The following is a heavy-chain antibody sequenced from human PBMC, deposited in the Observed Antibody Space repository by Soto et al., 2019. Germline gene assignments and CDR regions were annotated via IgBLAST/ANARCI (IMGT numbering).Heavy chain of an antibody. Sequence: PSETLSVTCTVSGGSISSGGYYWSWIRQHPGKGLERIGYIYYSGSTYYNPSLKSRVTISVDTSKNQFSLKLSSVTAADTAVYYCARILDWNQLRDRYYYYYGMDVWGQGTTVTVSS. CDR3: ARILDWNQLRDRYYYYYGMDV. D-gene: IGHD1-1*01. CDR1: GGSISSGGYY. J-gene: IGHJ6*02. V-gene: IGHV4-31*03. CDR2: IYYSGST.